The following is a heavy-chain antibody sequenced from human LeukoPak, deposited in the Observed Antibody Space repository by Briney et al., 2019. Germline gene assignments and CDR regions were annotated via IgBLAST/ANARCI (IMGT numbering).Heavy chain of an antibody. CDR2: ISGSGGST. CDR3: AKDTGYYGSGSPYYFDY. D-gene: IGHD3-10*01. V-gene: IGHV3-23*01. CDR1: GFTFSSYA. J-gene: IGHJ4*02. Sequence: GGSLRLSCAASGFTFSSYAMSWVRQAPGEGLEWVSAISGSGGSTYYADSVKGRFTISRDNSKNTLYLQMNSLGAEDTAVYYCAKDTGYYGSGSPYYFDYWGQGTLVTVSS.